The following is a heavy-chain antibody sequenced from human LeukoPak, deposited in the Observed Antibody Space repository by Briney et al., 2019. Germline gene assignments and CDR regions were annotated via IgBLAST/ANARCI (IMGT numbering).Heavy chain of an antibody. CDR3: ARNPSVAGTFDY. CDR1: GGSISSSNW. J-gene: IGHJ4*02. Sequence: SETLSLTCAVSGGSISSSNWWTWVRQPPGKGLEWIGEIYHNGSTNYSPSLKSRVTISVDTSKNQFSLKLSFVTAADTAVYYCARNPSVAGTFDYWGQGTLVTVSS. CDR2: IYHNGST. V-gene: IGHV4-4*02. D-gene: IGHD6-19*01.